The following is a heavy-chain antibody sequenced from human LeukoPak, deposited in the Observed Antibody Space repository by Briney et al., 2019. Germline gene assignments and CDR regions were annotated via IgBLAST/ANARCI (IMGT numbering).Heavy chain of an antibody. CDR2: FDPEDGET. J-gene: IGHJ4*02. Sequence: ASVKVSCKVSGDTLTELSMHWVRQAPGKGLEWMGGFDPEDGETNYAQKFQGRITMTEDTSTNTAYMELSSLRSEDTAVYYCTTDILWVRGLDFWGQGTLVTVSS. CDR1: GDTLTELS. V-gene: IGHV1-24*01. D-gene: IGHD2-21*01. CDR3: TTDILWVRGLDF.